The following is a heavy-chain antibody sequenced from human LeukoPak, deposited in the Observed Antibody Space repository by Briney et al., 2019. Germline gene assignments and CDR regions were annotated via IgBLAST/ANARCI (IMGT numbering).Heavy chain of an antibody. V-gene: IGHV5-51*01. CDR3: ARHGAGLASAMAVDY. Sequence: GESLKISCKTSGYTFTNYWIGWVRQTPEKGLEWMEVIYPDDSDNRYSPSFRGEVTISADESIDTAYLQWTSLKASDTAIYYCARHGAGLASAMAVDYWGQGTLVTVSS. J-gene: IGHJ4*02. CDR1: GYTFTNYW. D-gene: IGHD5-18*01. CDR2: IYPDDSDN.